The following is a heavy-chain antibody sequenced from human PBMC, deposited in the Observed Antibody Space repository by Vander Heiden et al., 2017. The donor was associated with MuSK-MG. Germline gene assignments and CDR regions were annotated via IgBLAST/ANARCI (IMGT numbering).Heavy chain of an antibody. V-gene: IGHV4-34*02. CDR1: GGSLSGYY. CDR3: ARGRYRDALKD. Sequence: QVQLQQWGAGLSRPAETLSLTCAVYGGSLSGYYWTWIRQTPGKGLEWIGEISYRGSSDYSPSLKSRVTISIDLSKNQFSLKVNSVTAADTAIYYCARGRYRDALKDWGQGTKVTVSS. D-gene: IGHD5-12*01. J-gene: IGHJ4*02. CDR2: ISYRGSS.